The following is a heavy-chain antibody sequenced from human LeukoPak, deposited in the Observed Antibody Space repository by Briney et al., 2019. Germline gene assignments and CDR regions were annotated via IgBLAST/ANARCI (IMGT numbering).Heavy chain of an antibody. J-gene: IGHJ4*02. CDR1: GFTFSSYG. Sequence: PGGSLRLSCAASGFTFSSYGMTWVRQAPGKGLEWVSGISGSGGSTKHADSVKGRFTISRDNSKNTLYLQMNSLRAEDTAVYYCAAGAMAFIDYWGQGTLVTVSS. V-gene: IGHV3-23*01. CDR2: ISGSGGST. CDR3: AAGAMAFIDY. D-gene: IGHD5-18*01.